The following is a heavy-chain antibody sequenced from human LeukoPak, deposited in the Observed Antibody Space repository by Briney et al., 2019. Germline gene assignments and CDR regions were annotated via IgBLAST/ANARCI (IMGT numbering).Heavy chain of an antibody. CDR3: ARAGCSSTSCYVWGNWFDP. CDR2: ISYDGSNK. CDR1: GFTFSGYA. J-gene: IGHJ5*02. V-gene: IGHV3-30*04. D-gene: IGHD2-2*01. Sequence: GRSLRLSCAASGFTFSGYAMHWVRQAPGKGLEWVAVISYDGSNKYYADSVKGRFTISRDNSKNTLYLQMNSLRAEDTAVYYCARAGCSSTSCYVWGNWFDPWGQGTLVTVSS.